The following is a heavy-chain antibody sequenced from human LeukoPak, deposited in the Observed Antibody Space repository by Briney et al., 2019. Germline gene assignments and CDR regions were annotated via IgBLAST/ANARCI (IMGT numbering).Heavy chain of an antibody. J-gene: IGHJ4*02. D-gene: IGHD2-2*01. V-gene: IGHV3-23*01. CDR3: ARDEGDQQDIFDY. Sequence: ARSLRLSFAAAGVTFSNDGMNWVRQAPGKGLEWVSSISYSSGSTFYADSVEGRLTISRDNTKNTLYLQMNSLRAQDTAVYYWARDEGDQQDIFDYWAQGTLVTVSS. CDR1: GVTFSNDG. CDR2: ISYSSGST.